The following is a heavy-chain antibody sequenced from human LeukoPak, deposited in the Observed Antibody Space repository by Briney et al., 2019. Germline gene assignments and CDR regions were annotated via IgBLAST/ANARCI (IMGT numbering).Heavy chain of an antibody. J-gene: IGHJ5*02. V-gene: IGHV4-59*01. CDR1: GGSISNYY. Sequence: PSETLSLTCAVSGGSISNYYWSWIRQPPGKGLEWIGYIYYSGRTNYNPSLKSRATISADTSKDQFSLKMSSVTAADTAVYYCAGEAKPAAGTQLDHWGQGALVTVSP. CDR3: AGEAKPAAGTQLDH. D-gene: IGHD6-13*01. CDR2: IYYSGRT.